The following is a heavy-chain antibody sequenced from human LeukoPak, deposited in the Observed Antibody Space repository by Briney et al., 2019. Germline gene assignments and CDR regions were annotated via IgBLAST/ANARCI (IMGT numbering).Heavy chain of an antibody. J-gene: IGHJ6*02. V-gene: IGHV1-46*01. D-gene: IGHD3-10*01. Sequence: ASVKVSCKASGGTFSSYAISWVRQAPGQGLEWLGIINPGGVTTTSAQKFQGRVTLTRDTSTSTVYMELSSLRSEDTAVYYCARGPILVRGVILADSVGGMDVWGQGTTVTVSS. CDR3: ARGPILVRGVILADSVGGMDV. CDR2: INPGGVTT. CDR1: GGTFSSYA.